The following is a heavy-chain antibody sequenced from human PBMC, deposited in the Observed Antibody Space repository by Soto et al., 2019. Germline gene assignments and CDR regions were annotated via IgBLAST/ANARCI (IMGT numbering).Heavy chain of an antibody. CDR1: GFTFSSCA. V-gene: IGHV3-23*01. CDR3: AKGVYYYDSSRGDAFDI. Sequence: GGSLRLSYAASGFTFSSCAMRCVRRPPGKGLEWVSAISGSGGITYYAASVKGRFTSPRDNSTTMLNLQMNSLRAEDTAVYYRAKGVYYYDSSRGDAFDIWGQGTMVTVSS. CDR2: ISGSGGIT. J-gene: IGHJ3*02. D-gene: IGHD3-22*01.